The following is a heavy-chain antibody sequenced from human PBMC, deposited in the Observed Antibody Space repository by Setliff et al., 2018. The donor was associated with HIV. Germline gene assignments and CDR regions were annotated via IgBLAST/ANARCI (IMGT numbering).Heavy chain of an antibody. CDR3: ARDLVGATGYYFDY. D-gene: IGHD1-26*01. Sequence: ASVRVSCKASGYTFTSYGISWVRQAPGQGLEWMGWISAYNGNTNYAQKFQGRVTMTRDTSTSTVYMELSSLRSEDTAVYYCARDLVGATGYYFDYWGQGTLVTVSS. CDR2: ISAYNGNT. J-gene: IGHJ4*02. V-gene: IGHV1-18*01. CDR1: GYTFTSYG.